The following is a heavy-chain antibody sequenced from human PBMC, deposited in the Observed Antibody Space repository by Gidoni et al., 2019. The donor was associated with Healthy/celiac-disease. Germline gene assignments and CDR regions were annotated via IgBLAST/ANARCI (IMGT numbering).Heavy chain of an antibody. D-gene: IGHD3-22*01. CDR1: GGAISSRSYY. CDR2: IYYSGST. CDR3: ARHSRVVITIDY. Sequence: QLQLQESGPGLVKPSETLSLTCTVSGGAISSRSYYWGWIRQPPGKGLEWIGSIYYSGSTYYNPSLKSRVTISVDTSKNQFSLKLSSVTAADTAVYYCARHSRVVITIDYWGQGTLVTVSS. J-gene: IGHJ4*02. V-gene: IGHV4-39*01.